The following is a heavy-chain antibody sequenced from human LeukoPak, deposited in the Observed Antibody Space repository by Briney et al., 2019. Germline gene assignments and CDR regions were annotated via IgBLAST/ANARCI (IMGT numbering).Heavy chain of an antibody. Sequence: GGSLRLSCGASGITFSSYSMNWVRQAPGKGLEWVANIKEDGSDKYYVDSVKGRFTISRDNAKNSLYLQMNNLRAEDTAVYYCARDVGYFRFDYWGQGTLVTVSS. CDR2: IKEDGSDK. D-gene: IGHD5-18*01. CDR3: ARDVGYFRFDY. J-gene: IGHJ4*02. V-gene: IGHV3-7*01. CDR1: GITFSSYS.